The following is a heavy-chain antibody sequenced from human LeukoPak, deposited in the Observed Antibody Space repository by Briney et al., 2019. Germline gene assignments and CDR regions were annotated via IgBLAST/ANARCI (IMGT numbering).Heavy chain of an antibody. CDR2: IYPSDSDT. V-gene: IGHV5-51*01. D-gene: IGHD1-26*01. CDR3: ARPLQRIVGGTGFDY. Sequence: GESLKISCQGSEYSFATYWIAWLRQMPGKGLEWMGIIYPSDSDTRSSPSFQGQVTISADKSIKTAYLQWSSLKASDTAMYYSARPLQRIVGGTGFDYWGQGTLFTVSS. J-gene: IGHJ4*02. CDR1: EYSFATYW.